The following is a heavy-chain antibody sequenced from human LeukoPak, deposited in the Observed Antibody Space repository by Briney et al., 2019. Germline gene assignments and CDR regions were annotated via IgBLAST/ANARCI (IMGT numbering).Heavy chain of an antibody. CDR3: ARHGPGSVFLGAVAGTMDPGYYMDV. CDR1: GASISSGSNY. V-gene: IGHV4-39*01. D-gene: IGHD6-19*01. Sequence: SETLSLTCSVSGASISSGSNYWGWIRQPPGKTLEWIGSIYYSGSTYYNPSLKSRVTISVDTSKNQFSLKLSSVTAADTAVYYCARHGPGSVFLGAVAGTMDPGYYMDVWGKGTTVTISS. J-gene: IGHJ6*03. CDR2: IYYSGST.